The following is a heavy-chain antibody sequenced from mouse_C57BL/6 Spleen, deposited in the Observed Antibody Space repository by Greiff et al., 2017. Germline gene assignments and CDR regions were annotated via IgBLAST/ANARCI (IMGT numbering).Heavy chain of an antibody. CDR3: ARPIYYEYEDY. D-gene: IGHD2-4*01. V-gene: IGHV1-81*01. J-gene: IGHJ2*01. CDR1: GYTFTSYG. Sequence: QVQLKESGAELARPGASVKLSCKASGYTFTSYGISWVKQRTGQGLEWIGEIYPRSGNTYYNEKFKGKATLTADKSSSTAYMELRSLTSEDSAVYFCARPIYYEYEDYWGQGTTLTVSS. CDR2: IYPRSGNT.